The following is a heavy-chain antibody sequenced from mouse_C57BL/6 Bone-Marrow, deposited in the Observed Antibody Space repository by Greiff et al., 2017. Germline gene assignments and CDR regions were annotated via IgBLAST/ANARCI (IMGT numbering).Heavy chain of an antibody. D-gene: IGHD2-5*01. Sequence: EVKLVESGGDLVKPGGSLKLSCAASGFTFSSYGMSWVRQTPDNRLEWVATISSGGSYTSYPDSVKGRFTISRDNAKNTLYLQMSSLKSEDTAMYYCARHLHSNYVGWFAYWGQGTLVTVSA. CDR3: ARHLHSNYVGWFAY. V-gene: IGHV5-6*02. CDR2: ISSGGSYT. CDR1: GFTFSSYG. J-gene: IGHJ3*01.